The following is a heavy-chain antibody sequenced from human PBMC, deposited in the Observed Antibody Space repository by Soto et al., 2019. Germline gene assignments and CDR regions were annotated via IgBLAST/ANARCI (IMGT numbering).Heavy chain of an antibody. Sequence: QVQLQESGPGLVKPSQTLSLTCTVSGGSIRSGGYYWSWIRQHPGKGLEWIGYIYYSGSTYYNPSLKSRVTISVDTSKNQFSLKLSSVTAADTAVYYCARAELRYFDWGVLYFDYWGQGTLVTVSS. CDR2: IYYSGST. V-gene: IGHV4-31*03. CDR3: ARAELRYFDWGVLYFDY. D-gene: IGHD3-9*01. J-gene: IGHJ4*02. CDR1: GGSIRSGGYY.